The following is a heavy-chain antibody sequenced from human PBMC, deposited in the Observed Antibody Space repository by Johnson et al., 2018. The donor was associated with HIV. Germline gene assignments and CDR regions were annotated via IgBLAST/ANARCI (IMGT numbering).Heavy chain of an antibody. CDR2: INWNGGST. Sequence: VQLVESGGGVVRPGGSLRLSCAASGFTFDDYGMSWVRQATGKGLEWVSGINWNGGSTGYADSVKGRFTISRDNAKNSLYLQMNSLRAWDTAVYHCARCRPPGLLDAICIWGQGTMVTVSS. V-gene: IGHV3-20*01. J-gene: IGHJ3*02. CDR3: ARCRPPGLLDAICI. CDR1: GFTFDDYG.